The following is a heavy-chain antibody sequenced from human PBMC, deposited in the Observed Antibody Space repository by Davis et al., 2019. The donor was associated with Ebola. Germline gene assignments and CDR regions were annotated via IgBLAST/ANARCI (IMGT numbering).Heavy chain of an antibody. Sequence: PSETLSLTCTVSGGSISSGGYYWSWIRQHPGKGLEWIGYIYYSGSTYYNPSLKSRVTISVDTSKNQFSLKLSSVTAADTAVYYCARVGAVHASIAVAGVDYWGQGTLVTVSS. CDR1: GGSISSGGYY. CDR3: ARVGAVHASIAVAGVDY. J-gene: IGHJ4*02. CDR2: IYYSGST. V-gene: IGHV4-31*03. D-gene: IGHD6-19*01.